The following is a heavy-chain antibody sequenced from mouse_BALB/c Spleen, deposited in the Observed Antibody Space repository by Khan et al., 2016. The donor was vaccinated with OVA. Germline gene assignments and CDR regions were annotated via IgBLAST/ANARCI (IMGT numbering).Heavy chain of an antibody. D-gene: IGHD1-3*01. V-gene: IGHV2-9*02. J-gene: IGHJ2*01. CDR1: GFSLPSYG. CDR3: DRLEDI. Sequence: VELVESGPGLVAPSQSLSITCTFSGFSLPSYGVHWVRQPPGTGLEWLGVIWAGGSTNYNSALMSRLSISKDNSKSQVFLKMNSLQTDDTAMYYCDRLEDIWGQGTTLTVSS. CDR2: IWAGGST.